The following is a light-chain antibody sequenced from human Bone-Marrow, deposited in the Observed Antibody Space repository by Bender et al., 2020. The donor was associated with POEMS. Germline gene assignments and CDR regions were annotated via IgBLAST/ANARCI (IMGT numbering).Light chain of an antibody. CDR2: AVT. CDR3: TSYTDSNTLAV. V-gene: IGLV2-14*01. Sequence: VSWYQQQSGNPPKLLIYAVTDRPSGVSARFSGSKSGNAASLTITGLHSEDEADYYCTSYTDSNTLAVFGGGTKVTVL. J-gene: IGLJ3*02.